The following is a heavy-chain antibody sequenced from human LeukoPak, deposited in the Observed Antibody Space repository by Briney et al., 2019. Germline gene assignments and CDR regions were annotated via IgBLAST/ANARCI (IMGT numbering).Heavy chain of an antibody. CDR3: ARVYSSGKTPFDY. D-gene: IGHD6-19*01. V-gene: IGHV4-39*01. J-gene: IGHJ4*02. CDR1: GGSISSSSYY. CDR2: IYYSGST. Sequence: SETLSLTCTVSGGSISSSSYYWGWIRQPPGKGLEWIGSIYYSGSTYYNPSLKSRGTISVDTSKNQFSLKLSSVTAADTAVYYCARVYSSGKTPFDYWGQGTLVTVSS.